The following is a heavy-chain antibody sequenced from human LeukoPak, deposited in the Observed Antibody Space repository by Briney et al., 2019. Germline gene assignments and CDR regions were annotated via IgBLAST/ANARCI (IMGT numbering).Heavy chain of an antibody. CDR1: GGSFGGYY. Sequence: SETLSLTCAVYGGSFGGYYWSWIRQPPGKGLEWIGEINHSGSTNYNPSLKSRVTISVDTSKNQFSLKLSSVTAADTAVYYCARGGGSSCRGYHYYYYYMDVWGKGTTVTVSS. J-gene: IGHJ6*03. CDR2: INHSGST. CDR3: ARGGGSSCRGYHYYYYYMDV. D-gene: IGHD6-6*01. V-gene: IGHV4-34*01.